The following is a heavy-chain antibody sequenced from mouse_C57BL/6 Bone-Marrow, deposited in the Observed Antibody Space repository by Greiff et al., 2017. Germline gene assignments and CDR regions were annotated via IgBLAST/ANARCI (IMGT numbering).Heavy chain of an antibody. Sequence: QVQLQQSGAELVKPGASVKLSCKASGYTFTSYWMHWVKQRPGRGLEWIGRIDPNSGGTKYNEKFKSKATLTVDKPSSTAYMQLSSLTSEASAVYYCARSGDYGSSPGYYAMDYWGQGTSVTVSS. CDR2: IDPNSGGT. J-gene: IGHJ4*01. V-gene: IGHV1-72*01. D-gene: IGHD1-1*01. CDR1: GYTFTSYW. CDR3: ARSGDYGSSPGYYAMDY.